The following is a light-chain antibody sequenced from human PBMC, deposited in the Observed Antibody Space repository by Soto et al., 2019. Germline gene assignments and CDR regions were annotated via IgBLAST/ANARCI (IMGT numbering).Light chain of an antibody. V-gene: IGKV2-28*01. J-gene: IGKJ3*01. CDR2: LGS. CDR3: MQALQTPFT. CDR1: QSLLHSNGYNY. Sequence: DIVMTQSPLSLPVTPGEPASISCRSSQSLLHSNGYNYLDWYLQKPGQSPQLLIYLGSNRASGVPDRFSGSGSGTDFTLKISRVEAEDVGVYYCMQALQTPFTFGPGIKVDI.